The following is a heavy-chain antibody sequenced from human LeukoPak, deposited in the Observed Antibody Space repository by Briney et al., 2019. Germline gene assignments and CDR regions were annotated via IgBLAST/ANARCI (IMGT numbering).Heavy chain of an antibody. J-gene: IGHJ4*02. CDR1: GGSFSGYY. CDR3: AGGVEDIVVVPAYRFDY. D-gene: IGHD2-2*01. V-gene: IGHV4-34*01. CDR2: INHSGST. Sequence: SETLSLTCAVYGGSFSGYYWSWIRQPPGKGLEWIGEINHSGSTNYNPSLKSRVTISVDTSKNQFSLKLSSVTAADTAVYYCAGGVEDIVVVPAYRFDYWGQGTLVTVSS.